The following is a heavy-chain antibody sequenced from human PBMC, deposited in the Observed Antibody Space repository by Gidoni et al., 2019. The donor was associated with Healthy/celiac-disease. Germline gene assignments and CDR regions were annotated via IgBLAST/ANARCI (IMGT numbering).Heavy chain of an antibody. CDR3: AERGSSSYYYYGMDV. D-gene: IGHD6-6*01. CDR2: IIPIFGTA. V-gene: IGHV1-69*01. CDR1: GGTFSSYA. Sequence: QVQLVQSGAEVKKPGSSVKVSCKASGGTFSSYAIRWGRQAPGQGLEWMGGIIPIFGTANYAQKFQGRVTITADESTSTAYMELSSLRSEDTAVYYCAERGSSSYYYYGMDVWGQGTTVTVSS. J-gene: IGHJ6*02.